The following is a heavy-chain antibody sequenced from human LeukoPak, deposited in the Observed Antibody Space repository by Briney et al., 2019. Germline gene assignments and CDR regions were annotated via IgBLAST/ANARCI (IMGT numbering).Heavy chain of an antibody. V-gene: IGHV3-43D*03. D-gene: IGHD1-7*01. CDR2: ISWDGGST. CDR3: AISNWNWDAFDI. Sequence: GGSLRLSCAASGFTFDDYAMHWVRQAPGKGLEWVSLISWDGGSTYYADSVKGRFTISRDNAKNSLYLQMNSLRAEDTAVYYCAISNWNWDAFDIWGQGTMVTVSS. J-gene: IGHJ3*02. CDR1: GFTFDDYA.